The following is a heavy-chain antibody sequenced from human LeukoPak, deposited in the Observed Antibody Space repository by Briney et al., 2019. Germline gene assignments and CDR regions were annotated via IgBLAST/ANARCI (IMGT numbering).Heavy chain of an antibody. CDR2: MNPNSGNT. J-gene: IGHJ4*02. CDR3: ARGQSGSYYIDY. CDR1: GYTFTSYD. D-gene: IGHD1-26*01. V-gene: IGHV1-8*01. Sequence: GASVKVSCKASGYTFTSYDINWVRQATGQGLEWMGRMNPNSGNTGYAQKFQGRVTMTRNTSISTAYMELSSLRSEDTAVYYCARGQSGSYYIDYWGQGTLVTVSS.